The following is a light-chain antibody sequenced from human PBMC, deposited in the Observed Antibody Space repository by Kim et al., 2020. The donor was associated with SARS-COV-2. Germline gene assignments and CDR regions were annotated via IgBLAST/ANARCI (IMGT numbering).Light chain of an antibody. J-gene: IGLJ2*01. CDR1: RLGDKY. CDR3: QAWDSAVV. CDR2: QDD. Sequence: VSVSPGQTASFTCSGDRLGDKYAYWYQQKPGQSPVVVIYQDDKRPSGIPERFSGSNSGNTATLTISGTQSADEADYYCQAWDSAVVFGGGTQLTVL. V-gene: IGLV3-1*01.